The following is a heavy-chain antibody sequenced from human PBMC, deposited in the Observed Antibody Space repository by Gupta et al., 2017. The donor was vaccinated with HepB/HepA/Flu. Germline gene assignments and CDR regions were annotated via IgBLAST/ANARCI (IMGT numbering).Heavy chain of an antibody. CDR1: GGSISSYY. Sequence: QVQLQESGPGLVKPSETLSLTCSVSGGSISSYYWSWIRQSTGTGLEWIGYISYTGTTNYNPSLKSRITISVDTSKNQLSLKLRSVTTADTGVYYCARDQRHLGYCSGSSCSHGMDVWGQGTTVTVSS. J-gene: IGHJ6*02. V-gene: IGHV4-59*01. CDR2: ISYTGTT. CDR3: ARDQRHLGYCSGSSCSHGMDV. D-gene: IGHD2-15*01.